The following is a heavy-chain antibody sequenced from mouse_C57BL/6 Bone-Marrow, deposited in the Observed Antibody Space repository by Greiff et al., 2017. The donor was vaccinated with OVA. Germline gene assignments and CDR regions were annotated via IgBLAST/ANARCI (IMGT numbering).Heavy chain of an antibody. Sequence: EVKLVESGGGLVKPGGSLKLSCAASGFTFSSYAMSWVRQTPEKRLEWVAYISSGGDYIYYADTVKGRFTISRDNARNTLYLQMSSLKSEDTAMYYCTRDQAAYYSNRFDYWGQGTTLTVSS. CDR1: GFTFSSYA. CDR3: TRDQAAYYSNRFDY. CDR2: ISSGGDYI. D-gene: IGHD2-5*01. J-gene: IGHJ2*01. V-gene: IGHV5-9-1*02.